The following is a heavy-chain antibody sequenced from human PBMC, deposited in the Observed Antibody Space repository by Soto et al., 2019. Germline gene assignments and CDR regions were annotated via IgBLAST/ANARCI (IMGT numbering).Heavy chain of an antibody. D-gene: IGHD1-1*01. V-gene: IGHV3-23*01. CDR3: AKTGAGTYRPDY. CDR1: GFTFSSYS. CDR2: ISSSGGYT. J-gene: IGHJ4*02. Sequence: PGGSLRLSCAASGFTFSSYSMNWVRQAPGKGLEWVSVISSSGGYTYYADSVKGRFTISRDNPKNTLYLQMNSLRAEDTAVYYCAKTGAGTYRPDYWGQGTLVTVSS.